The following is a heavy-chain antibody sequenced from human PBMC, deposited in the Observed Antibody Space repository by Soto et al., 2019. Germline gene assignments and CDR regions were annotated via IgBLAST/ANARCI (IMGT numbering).Heavy chain of an antibody. CDR2: ISYDGSNT. CDR1: GFTFSSYA. Sequence: QVQLVESGGGVVQPGTSLRLSCAASGFTFSSYAIHWVRQAPGKGLEWVTVISYDGSNTYYADSVKGRFTISGDNSKNTLYLQMSSLRAEDTAVYFCAKGATFHYYYGMDVWGQGTTVTVSS. V-gene: IGHV3-30*18. CDR3: AKGATFHYYYGMDV. J-gene: IGHJ6*02.